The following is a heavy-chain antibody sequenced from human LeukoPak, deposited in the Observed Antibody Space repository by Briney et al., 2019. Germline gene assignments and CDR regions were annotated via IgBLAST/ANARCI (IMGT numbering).Heavy chain of an antibody. V-gene: IGHV4-38-2*02. CDR1: GYSISSGYY. J-gene: IGHJ4*02. Sequence: PSETLSLTCSVSGYSISSGYYWSWIRQPPGKGLEWIGEINHSGSTNYNPSLKSRVTLSVDTSKNQFSLKLSSVTAADTAVYYCARDRLSSGSYYGTLMSGFDYWGQGTLVTVSS. CDR3: ARDRLSSGSYYGTLMSGFDY. D-gene: IGHD1-26*01. CDR2: INHSGST.